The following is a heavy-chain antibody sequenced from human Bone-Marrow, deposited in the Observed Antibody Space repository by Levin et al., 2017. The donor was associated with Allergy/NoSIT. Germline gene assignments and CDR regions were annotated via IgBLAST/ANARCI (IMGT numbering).Heavy chain of an antibody. J-gene: IGHJ3*01. Sequence: PSQTLSLTCTVPGGSISGGGYYWCWIRQHPGKGLEWIGCISYIGSTHYNPSLKSRVTISADTSDKQFSLKMSSVTAADTAVFHCARGTFHGASDAFDVWGQGTIVTVSS. D-gene: IGHD1/OR15-1a*01. CDR1: GGSISGGGYY. V-gene: IGHV4-31*03. CDR2: ISYIGST. CDR3: ARGTFHGASDAFDV.